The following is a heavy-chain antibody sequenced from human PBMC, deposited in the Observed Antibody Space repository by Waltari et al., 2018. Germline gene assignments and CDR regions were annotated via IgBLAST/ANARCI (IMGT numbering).Heavy chain of an antibody. CDR3: ARHEGGSGLYMDSRHFDY. CDR1: GGSISSYY. D-gene: IGHD3-16*01. J-gene: IGHJ4*02. CDR2: IYYSGST. V-gene: IGHV4-59*08. Sequence: QVQLQESGPGLVKPSETLSLTCTVSGGSISSYYWSWIRQPPGKGLEWIGYIYYSGSTNYNPSLKSRVTISVDTSKNQFSLKLSSVTAADTAVYYCARHEGGSGLYMDSRHFDYWGQGTLVTVSS.